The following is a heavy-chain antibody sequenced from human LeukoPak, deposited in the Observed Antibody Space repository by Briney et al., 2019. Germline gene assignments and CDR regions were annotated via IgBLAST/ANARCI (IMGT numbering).Heavy chain of an antibody. J-gene: IGHJ4*02. CDR1: GDSVSSNSTA. CDR3: ARGTPYYYDSSGIDY. Sequence: SQTLSLTCAISGDSVSSNSTAWNWIRQSPSRGLEWLGRTYYRSKWYNDYAVSVKSRITINPDTSKNQFSLQLNSVTPEDTAVYYCARGTPYYYDSSGIDYWGQGTLVTVSS. CDR2: TYYRSKWYN. D-gene: IGHD3-22*01. V-gene: IGHV6-1*01.